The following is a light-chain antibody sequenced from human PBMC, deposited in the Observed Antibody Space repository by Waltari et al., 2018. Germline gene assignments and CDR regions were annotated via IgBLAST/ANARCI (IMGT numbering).Light chain of an antibody. CDR2: EDN. Sequence: NFMLTQPHPVSESPGKTVTISCTRRSGSIANNSVHGYQHRPGSSPTTVIYEDNRRPSGVPDRFSGSIDSSSNSASLTISGLKTEDEADYYCQSYDSTTLGVFGGGTKLTVL. V-gene: IGLV6-57*01. CDR1: SGSIANNS. J-gene: IGLJ3*02. CDR3: QSYDSTTLGV.